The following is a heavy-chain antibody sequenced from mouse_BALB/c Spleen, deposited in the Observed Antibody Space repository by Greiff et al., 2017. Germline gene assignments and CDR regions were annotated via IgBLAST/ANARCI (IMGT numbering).Heavy chain of an antibody. J-gene: IGHJ3*01. CDR3: APYYRYGFAY. Sequence: QVQLQQSGAELVRPGVSVKISCKGSGYTFTDYAMHWVKQSHAKSLEWIGVISTYYGDASYNQKFKGKATMTVDKSSSTAYMELARLTSEDSAIYYCAPYYRYGFAYWGQGTLVTVSA. D-gene: IGHD2-14*01. CDR2: ISTYYGDA. CDR1: GYTFTDYA. V-gene: IGHV1S137*01.